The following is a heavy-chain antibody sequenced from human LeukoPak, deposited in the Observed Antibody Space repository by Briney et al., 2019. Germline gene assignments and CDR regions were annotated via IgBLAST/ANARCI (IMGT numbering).Heavy chain of an antibody. CDR2: IYYSGST. V-gene: IGHV4-31*03. Sequence: PSQTLSLTCTVSGGSISSGGYYWSWIRQHPGKGLEWIWYIYYSGSTYYNPSLKSRVTISVDTSKNQFSLKLSSVTAADTAVYYCARSYYDSSGYPRYYYYGMDVWGQGTTVTVSS. J-gene: IGHJ6*02. CDR1: GGSISSGGYY. D-gene: IGHD3-22*01. CDR3: ARSYYDSSGYPRYYYYGMDV.